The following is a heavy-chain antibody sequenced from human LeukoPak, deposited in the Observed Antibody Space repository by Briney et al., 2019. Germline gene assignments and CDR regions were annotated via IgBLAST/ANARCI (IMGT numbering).Heavy chain of an antibody. CDR3: ARHSGVATTSHGYYYGMDV. J-gene: IGHJ6*02. CDR1: GGSISSYY. CDR2: IHYSGST. D-gene: IGHD5-12*01. V-gene: IGHV4-59*08. Sequence: SETLSLTCTVSGGSISSYYWSWIRQPPGKGLEWIGYIHYSGSTNYNPSLKSRVTISVDTSKNQFSLKLSSVTAADTAVYYCARHSGVATTSHGYYYGMDVWGQGTTVTVSS.